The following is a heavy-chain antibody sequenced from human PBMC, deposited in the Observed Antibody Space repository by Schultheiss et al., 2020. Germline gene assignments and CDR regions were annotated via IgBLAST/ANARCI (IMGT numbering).Heavy chain of an antibody. J-gene: IGHJ4*02. CDR1: GFTVSINY. Sequence: GGSLRLSCAASGFTVSINYMSWVRQAPGKGLEWVSYISSSGSTIYYADSVKGRFTISRDNSKNTLYVQMNSLRAEDTAVYYCARVLRFLEWGFDYWGQGTLVTVSS. CDR3: ARVLRFLEWGFDY. V-gene: IGHV3-11*01. CDR2: ISSSGSTI. D-gene: IGHD3-3*01.